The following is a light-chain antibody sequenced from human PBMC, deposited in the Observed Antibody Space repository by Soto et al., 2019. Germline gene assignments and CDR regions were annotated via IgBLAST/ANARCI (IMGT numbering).Light chain of an antibody. CDR1: SSDVGGYNY. CDR2: DVS. V-gene: IGLV2-14*01. Sequence: QSGLTQPASVSGSPGQSITISCTGTSSDVGGYNYVSWYQQHPGKAPKLMIYDVSNRPSGVSNRFSGSKSGNTASLTISGLQAEDEADYYCSSYTSSSTLGGVFGTGTKVTVL. CDR3: SSYTSSSTLGGV. J-gene: IGLJ1*01.